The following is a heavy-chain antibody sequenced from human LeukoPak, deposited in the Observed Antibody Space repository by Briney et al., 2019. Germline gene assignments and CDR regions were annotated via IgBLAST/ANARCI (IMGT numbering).Heavy chain of an antibody. CDR3: ARTEESGYSYGYFGYYYYMDV. V-gene: IGHV4-59*01. CDR1: GGSISSYY. D-gene: IGHD5-18*01. Sequence: SETLPLTCTVSGGSISSYYWSWIRQPPGKGLEYIGYIYYSGSTNYNPSLKSRVTISVDTSKNQFSLKLSSVTAADTAVYYRARTEESGYSYGYFGYYYYMDVWGKGTTVTVSS. CDR2: IYYSGST. J-gene: IGHJ6*03.